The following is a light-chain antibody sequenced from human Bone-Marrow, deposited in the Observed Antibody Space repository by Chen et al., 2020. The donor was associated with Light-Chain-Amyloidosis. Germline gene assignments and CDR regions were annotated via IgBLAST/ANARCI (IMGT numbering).Light chain of an antibody. CDR2: EVT. J-gene: IGLJ1*01. CDR1: SSDVGGDKH. Sequence: QSALTQPASASGSPGQSITISCTGPSSDVGGDKHVSWYQQHPDKAPKLMMYEVTNRPSGVPDRVSGSKSDNTASLTISGLQTEDEADYFCSSYTITNTLGFGSGTRVTVL. CDR3: SSYTITNTLG. V-gene: IGLV2-14*01.